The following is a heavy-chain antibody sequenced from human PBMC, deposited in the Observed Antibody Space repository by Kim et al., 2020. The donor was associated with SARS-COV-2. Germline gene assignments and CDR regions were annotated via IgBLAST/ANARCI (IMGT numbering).Heavy chain of an antibody. CDR1: GFTFSSYA. J-gene: IGHJ6*02. CDR3: AKKGDSSSSLRLRDYYGMDV. CDR2: IYSGGSST. V-gene: IGHV3-23*03. D-gene: IGHD6-6*01. Sequence: GGSLRLSCAASGFTFSSYAMSWVRQAPGKGLEWVSVIYSGGSSTYYADSVKGRFTISRDNSKNTLYLQMNSLRAEDTAVYYCAKKGDSSSSLRLRDYYGMDVWGQGTTVTVSS.